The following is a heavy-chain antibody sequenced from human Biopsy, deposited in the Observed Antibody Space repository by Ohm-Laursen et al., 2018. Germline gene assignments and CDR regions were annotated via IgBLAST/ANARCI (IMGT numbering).Heavy chain of an antibody. V-gene: IGHV1-18*01. D-gene: IGHD4-17*01. Sequence: SVKVSCKASGCTFTTYGISWVRQAPGQGLEWMGWINTYSGNTNYGKKFHDRVIMTSDTSTSTAYLEHRSLRSDDTAVYYCARDYYPYVDYLKDVPLCDSWGQGTLVTVSS. CDR2: INTYSGNT. J-gene: IGHJ4*02. CDR1: GCTFTTYG. CDR3: ARDYYPYVDYLKDVPLCDS.